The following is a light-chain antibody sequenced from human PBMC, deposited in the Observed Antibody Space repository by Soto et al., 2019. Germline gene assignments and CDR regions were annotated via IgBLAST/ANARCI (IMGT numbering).Light chain of an antibody. CDR3: QQSYSTPYT. Sequence: DIQMTQSPSSLSASVGDRVTISCRASQSISSSLNWYQQKPGEPPQLLIYAASTLQSGLPSRFSGSGSGTAFTLTINSLQPEDFATYYCQQSYSTPYTFGQGTMLEIK. CDR2: AAS. V-gene: IGKV1-39*01. CDR1: QSISSS. J-gene: IGKJ2*01.